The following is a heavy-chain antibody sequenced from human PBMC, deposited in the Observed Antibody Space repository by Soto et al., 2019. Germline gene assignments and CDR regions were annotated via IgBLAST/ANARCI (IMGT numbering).Heavy chain of an antibody. CDR1: GYSFTSYW. Sequence: PGESLKISCKGSGYSFTSYWIGWVRQMPGKGLEWMGIIYPGDSDTRYSPSFQGQVTISADKSISTAYLQWSSLKASDTAMYYYIRLLGINGTTGEDDAFYICGQRTMVTGSS. D-gene: IGHD1-7*01. V-gene: IGHV5-51*01. J-gene: IGHJ3*02. CDR2: IYPGDSDT. CDR3: IRLLGINGTTGEDDAFYI.